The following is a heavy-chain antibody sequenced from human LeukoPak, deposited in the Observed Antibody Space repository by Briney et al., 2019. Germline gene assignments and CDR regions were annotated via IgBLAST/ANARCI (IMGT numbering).Heavy chain of an antibody. CDR1: GFTFSSYA. CDR3: AKVYCTATSCPFGS. J-gene: IGHJ4*02. Sequence: GGSLRLSCAASGFTFSSYAMSWVRQAPGKGLEWVSAISGSGGSTYYADSVKGRFTISRDNSKNTLYVQMNSLRAEDTALYYCAKVYCTATSCPFGSWGQGTLVTVSS. V-gene: IGHV3-23*01. D-gene: IGHD2-2*01. CDR2: ISGSGGST.